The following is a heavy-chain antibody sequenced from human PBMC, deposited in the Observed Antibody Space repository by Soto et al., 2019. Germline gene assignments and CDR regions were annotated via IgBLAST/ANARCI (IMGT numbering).Heavy chain of an antibody. Sequence: QVQLVESGGVFVKTSGSLTLACGGSGFTFSDYYMSWVRQAPGKGLEWVAYISSSGNTINYADTVKGRFTIPRYNAKNSVVLQMSNLRAEDTALYFCATLSSENYYDPVFSWGQGTLVKVSS. CDR1: GFTFSDYY. J-gene: IGHJ4*02. V-gene: IGHV3-11*01. CDR2: ISSSGNTI. CDR3: ATLSSENYYDPVFS. D-gene: IGHD3-22*01.